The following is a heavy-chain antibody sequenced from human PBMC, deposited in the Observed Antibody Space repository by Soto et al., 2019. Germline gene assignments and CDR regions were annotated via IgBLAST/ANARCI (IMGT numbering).Heavy chain of an antibody. J-gene: IGHJ5*02. D-gene: IGHD3-3*01. CDR2: IIPIFGTA. Sequence: QVQLVQSGAEVKKAGSSVKVSCKASGGTFSSYAISWVRQAPGQGLEWMGGIIPIFGTANYAQKFQGRVTITADKSTSTAYMELSSLRSEDTAVYYCARDFKGDYDFWSGYYFGWFDPWGQGTLVTVSS. CDR3: ARDFKGDYDFWSGYYFGWFDP. CDR1: GGTFSSYA. V-gene: IGHV1-69*06.